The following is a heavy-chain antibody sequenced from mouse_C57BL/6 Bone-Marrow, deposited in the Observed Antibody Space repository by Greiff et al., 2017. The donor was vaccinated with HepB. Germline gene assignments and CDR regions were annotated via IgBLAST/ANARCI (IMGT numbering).Heavy chain of an antibody. D-gene: IGHD3-1*01. CDR3: ARRASLLSGLAY. J-gene: IGHJ3*01. V-gene: IGHV1-50*01. CDR1: GYTFTSYW. CDR2: IDPSDSYI. Sequence: QVQLKQSGAEFVKPGASVKLSCTASGYTFTSYWMQWVHQRPGQGLEWIGEIDPSDSYINYNQKFKGKATLAVDTSSSTAYMQLSSLTSEDSAVYYGARRASLLSGLAYWGQGTLVTVAA.